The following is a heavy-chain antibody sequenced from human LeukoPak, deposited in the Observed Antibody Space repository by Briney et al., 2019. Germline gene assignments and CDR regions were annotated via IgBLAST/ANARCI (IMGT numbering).Heavy chain of an antibody. CDR2: ISAYNGNT. CDR3: ARDRQLLSEGCSFDY. Sequence: GASVEVSCKASGYTFTSYGISWVRQAPGQGLEWMGWISAYNGNTNYAQKLQGRVTMTTDTSTSTAYMELRSLRSDDTAVYYCARDRQLLSEGCSFDYWGQGTLVTVSS. J-gene: IGHJ4*02. D-gene: IGHD2-2*01. V-gene: IGHV1-18*01. CDR1: GYTFTSYG.